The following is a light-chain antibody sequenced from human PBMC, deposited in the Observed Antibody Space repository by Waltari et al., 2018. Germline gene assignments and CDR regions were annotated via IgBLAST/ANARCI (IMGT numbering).Light chain of an antibody. J-gene: IGKJ1*01. CDR1: QSISSY. Sequence: DIQMTQSPSSLSASVGDRVTITCRASQSISSYLNWYQQTPGRAPKVLIYDASRLLSGVPSRFSGSGSGTHFTLTISSLQPEDFGTYYCQQSYMYPLTFGQGTKVEI. CDR3: QQSYMYPLT. V-gene: IGKV1-39*01. CDR2: DAS.